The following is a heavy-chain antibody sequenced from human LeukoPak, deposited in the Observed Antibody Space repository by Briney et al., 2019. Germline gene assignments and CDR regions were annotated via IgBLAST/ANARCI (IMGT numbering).Heavy chain of an antibody. V-gene: IGHV3-23*01. J-gene: IGHJ4*02. CDR3: AKVGGPENIWCGELY. CDR2: ISGSGGST. D-gene: IGHD3-10*01. CDR1: GFTFSSYG. Sequence: GGSLRLSCAASGFTFSSYGMSWVRQAPGKGLEWVSAISGSGGSTYYADSVKGRFTISRDNSKNTLYLQMNSLRAEDTAVYYYAKVGGPENIWCGELYWGQGTLVTVSS.